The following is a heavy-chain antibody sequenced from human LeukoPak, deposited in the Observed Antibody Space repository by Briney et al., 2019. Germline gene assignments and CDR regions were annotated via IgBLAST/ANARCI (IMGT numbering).Heavy chain of an antibody. D-gene: IGHD1-14*01. CDR1: GGSFSAYY. CDR2: INHSGST. J-gene: IGHJ4*02. Sequence: SETLSLTCAVYGGSFSAYYWSWIRQPPGKGLEWIGEINHSGSTNYNPSLKSRITISVDTSKNHFSLNLSSVTAADTAVYYCASLPAGFWGQGTLVTVSS. V-gene: IGHV4-34*01. CDR3: ASLPAGF.